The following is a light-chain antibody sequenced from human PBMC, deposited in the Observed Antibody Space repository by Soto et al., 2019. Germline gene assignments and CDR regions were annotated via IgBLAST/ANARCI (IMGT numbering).Light chain of an antibody. V-gene: IGKV1-12*01. CDR2: AAS. J-gene: IGKJ2*01. CDR1: QGITNW. CDR3: QQANTFLGT. Sequence: DIQMTQSPSSVSASVGDRVTISCRASQGITNWLTWYQQKPGKAPNLLIFAASRLQSGVPSWFSGSGSWTDFNRTISSLQPEDFATYYCQQANTFLGTFGQGTKLEIK.